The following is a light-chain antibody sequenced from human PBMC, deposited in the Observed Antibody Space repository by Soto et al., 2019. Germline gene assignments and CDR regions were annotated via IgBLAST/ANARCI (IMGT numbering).Light chain of an antibody. CDR2: STN. J-gene: IGLJ2*01. Sequence: QSVLTQPPSASGTPGQRVTISCSGSSSNIEGNPVNWYQLVPGAAPKSLIYSTNYRASGVPDRISASKSGTSASLAISGLQSEDEAEYYCCSYAGSYTLVFGGGTKLTVL. V-gene: IGLV1-44*01. CDR1: SSNIEGNP. CDR3: CSYAGSYTLV.